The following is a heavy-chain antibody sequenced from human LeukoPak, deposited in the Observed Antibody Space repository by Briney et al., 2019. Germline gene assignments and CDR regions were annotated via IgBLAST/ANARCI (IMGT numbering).Heavy chain of an antibody. CDR2: IYYSGST. CDR3: VGLIKMISNPGY. Sequence: SETLFLTCTVSGGSISSSSYYWGWIRQPPGKGLEWIGSIYYSGSTFYHPSLRSRVTISVDTSKNQLSLKLSSVTAADTAVYYCVGLIKMISNPGYWGQGTLVTVSS. D-gene: IGHD3-16*01. CDR1: GGSISSSSYY. V-gene: IGHV4-39*01. J-gene: IGHJ4*02.